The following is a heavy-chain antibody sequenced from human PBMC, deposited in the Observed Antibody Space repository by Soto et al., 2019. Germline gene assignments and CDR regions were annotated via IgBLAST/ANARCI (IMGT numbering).Heavy chain of an antibody. J-gene: IGHJ5*02. Sequence: PSETLSLTCTVSGGSISSYYWSWIRQPPGKGLEWIGYIYYSGSTNYNPSLKSRVTISVDTSKNQFSLKLSPVTAADTAVYYCAGRAAAFNWFDPWGQGTLVTVPQ. CDR2: IYYSGST. V-gene: IGHV4-59*01. CDR1: GGSISSYY. D-gene: IGHD6-13*01. CDR3: AGRAAAFNWFDP.